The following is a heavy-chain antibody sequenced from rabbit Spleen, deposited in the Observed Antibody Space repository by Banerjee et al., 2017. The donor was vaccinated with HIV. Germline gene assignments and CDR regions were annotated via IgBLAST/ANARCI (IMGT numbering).Heavy chain of an antibody. CDR2: IAPVFGLT. CDR1: GFTLSSYY. Sequence: HLKESGGGLVQPGGSLKLSCKASGFTLSSYYMNWVRQAPGKGLEWIGYIAPVFGLTYYANWVNGRFSISRENGQSAVFLQMTSLTAADTAAYFCARDGAGGSYFALWGQGTLVT. D-gene: IGHD8-1*01. CDR3: ARDGAGGSYFAL. J-gene: IGHJ4*01. V-gene: IGHV1S7*01.